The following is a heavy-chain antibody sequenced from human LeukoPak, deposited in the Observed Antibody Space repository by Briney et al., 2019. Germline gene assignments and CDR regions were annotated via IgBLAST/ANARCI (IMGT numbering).Heavy chain of an antibody. CDR3: ACYYDTSAYVTVYFDY. D-gene: IGHD3-22*01. J-gene: IGHJ4*02. V-gene: IGHV1-69*06. Sequence: GSSVKVSCKASGGTFSSYAISWVRQAPGQGLEWMGGIIPIFGTANYAQKFQGRVTMTEDTSTDTAYMELSSLRSEDTAVYYCACYYDTSAYVTVYFDYWGQGTLVTVSS. CDR2: IIPIFGTA. CDR1: GGTFSSYA.